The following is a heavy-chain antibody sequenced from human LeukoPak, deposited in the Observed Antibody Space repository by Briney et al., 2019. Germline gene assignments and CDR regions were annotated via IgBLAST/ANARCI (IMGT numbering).Heavy chain of an antibody. Sequence: GGSLRLSCAASGFTFSRYAMNWVRQAPGKGLEWVSYISNSGNTMYYADSVKGRFTISRDNAKNSLYLQMNSLRAGDTAVYYCARGVPRDYWGQGTLVTVSS. V-gene: IGHV3-48*03. D-gene: IGHD5/OR15-5a*01. CDR3: ARGVPRDY. J-gene: IGHJ4*02. CDR2: ISNSGNTM. CDR1: GFTFSRYA.